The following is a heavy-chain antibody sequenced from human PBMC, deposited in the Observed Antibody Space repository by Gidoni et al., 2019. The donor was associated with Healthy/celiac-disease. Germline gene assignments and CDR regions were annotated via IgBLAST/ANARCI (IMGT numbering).Heavy chain of an antibody. V-gene: IGHV3-30*18. CDR1: GFTFSSYG. D-gene: IGHD3-3*01. CDR2: ISYDGSNK. Sequence: QVLLVESGGGVVQPGTSLRLSCAAAGFTFSSYGMHWVRQAPGKGLEWVAVISYDGSNKYYADSVKGRFTISRDNSKNTLYLQMNSLRAEDTAVYYCAKEVAGFAFYYYGIDVWGQGTTVTVSS. CDR3: AKEVAGFAFYYYGIDV. J-gene: IGHJ6*02.